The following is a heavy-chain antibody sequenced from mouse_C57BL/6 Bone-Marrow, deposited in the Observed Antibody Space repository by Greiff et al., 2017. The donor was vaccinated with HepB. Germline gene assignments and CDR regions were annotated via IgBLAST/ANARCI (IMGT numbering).Heavy chain of an antibody. D-gene: IGHD1-1*01. CDR1: GYTFPSYW. Sequence: QVQLQQPGAELVRPGSSVKLSCKASGYTFPSYWMDWVKQRPGQGLEWIGNIYPSDSETHYNQKFKDKATLTVDKSSSTAYMQLSSLTSEDSAVYYCARRGSSFDWYFDVWGTGTTVTVSS. CDR3: ARRGSSFDWYFDV. CDR2: IYPSDSET. J-gene: IGHJ1*03. V-gene: IGHV1-61*01.